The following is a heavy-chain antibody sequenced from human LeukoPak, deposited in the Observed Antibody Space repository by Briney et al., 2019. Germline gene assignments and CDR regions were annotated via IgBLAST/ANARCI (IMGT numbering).Heavy chain of an antibody. Sequence: SETLSLTCAVSGYSISSGYYWGWIRQPPGKGLEWIGSIYHSGSTYYNPSLKSRVTISVDTSKNQFPLKLSSVTAADTAVYYCARRGSPFDYWGQGTLVTVSS. CDR1: GYSISSGYY. CDR3: ARRGSPFDY. D-gene: IGHD3-10*01. V-gene: IGHV4-38-2*01. J-gene: IGHJ4*02. CDR2: IYHSGST.